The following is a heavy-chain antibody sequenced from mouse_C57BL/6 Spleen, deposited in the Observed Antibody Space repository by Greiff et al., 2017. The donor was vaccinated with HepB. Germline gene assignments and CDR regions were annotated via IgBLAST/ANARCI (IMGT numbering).Heavy chain of an antibody. Sequence: VQLQQPGAELVMPGASVKLSCKASGYTFTSYWMHWVKQRPGQGLEWIGEIDPSDSYTNYNQKFKGKSTLTVDKSSSTAYMQLSSLTSEDSAVYYCARGPRDFDYWGQGTTLTVSS. V-gene: IGHV1-69*01. CDR1: GYTFTSYW. CDR3: ARGPRDFDY. J-gene: IGHJ2*01. CDR2: IDPSDSYT.